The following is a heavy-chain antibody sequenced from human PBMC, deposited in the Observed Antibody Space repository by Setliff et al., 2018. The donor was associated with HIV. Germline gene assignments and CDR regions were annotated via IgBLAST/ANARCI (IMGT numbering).Heavy chain of an antibody. CDR3: ARVTTIFGVIIPFDY. CDR1: GFTFDEYA. CDR2: IGWNGVSI. V-gene: IGHV3-9*01. D-gene: IGHD3-3*01. Sequence: GGSLRLSCVASGFTFDEYALHWVRQVPGKGLEWVSSIGWNGVSIAYADSVKGRFTISRDNANNTLYLQMNSLRAEDTAVYYCARVTTIFGVIIPFDYWGQGTLVTVSS. J-gene: IGHJ4*02.